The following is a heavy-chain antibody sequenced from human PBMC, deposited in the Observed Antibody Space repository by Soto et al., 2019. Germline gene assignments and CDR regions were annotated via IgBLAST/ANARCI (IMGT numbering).Heavy chain of an antibody. V-gene: IGHV4-4*02. CDR2: IYHSGST. CDR3: AREGYCSGGSCYSGRSYNWFDP. D-gene: IGHD2-15*01. CDR1: GGSINSSNW. J-gene: IGHJ5*02. Sequence: QVQLQESGPGLVKPSGTLSLTCAVSGGSINSSNWWSWVRQPPGKGLEWIGEIYHSGSTNYNPSLKSRVTISVDKSKNQFSLKLSSVTAADTAVYYCAREGYCSGGSCYSGRSYNWFDPWGQGTLVTVSS.